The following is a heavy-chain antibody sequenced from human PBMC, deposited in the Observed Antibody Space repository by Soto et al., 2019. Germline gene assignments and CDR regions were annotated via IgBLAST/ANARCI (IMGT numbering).Heavy chain of an antibody. CDR3: TSDTFGLRDT. V-gene: IGHV3-74*01. CDR2: INPAGTIT. Sequence: PGGSLRLSCAASGFPFSHHWMHWVRQTPGKGLVWVSRINPAGTITNYADSVEGRFTISRDNADSALFLQMNSLSAEDTAIYYCTSDTFGLRDTWGQGTLVTVSS. J-gene: IGHJ5*02. D-gene: IGHD3-16*01. CDR1: GFPFSHHW.